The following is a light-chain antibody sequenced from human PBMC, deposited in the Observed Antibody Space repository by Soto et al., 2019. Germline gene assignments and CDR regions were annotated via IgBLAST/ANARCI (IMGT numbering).Light chain of an antibody. J-gene: IGLJ2*01. V-gene: IGLV1-47*01. Sequence: QAVVTQPHSASGTPGQRVTISCSGSGSNIGSNYVYWYQQLPGTAPKLLIYRNNQRPSGVPDRFSGSKSGTSASLAISGLRSEDEADYYCAARDDSLSSVVFGGGTQLTVL. CDR3: AARDDSLSSVV. CDR2: RNN. CDR1: GSNIGSNY.